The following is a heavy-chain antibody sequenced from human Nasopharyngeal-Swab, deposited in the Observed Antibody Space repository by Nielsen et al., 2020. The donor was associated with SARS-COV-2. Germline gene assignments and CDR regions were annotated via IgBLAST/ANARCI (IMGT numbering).Heavy chain of an antibody. CDR2: IYPGDSET. D-gene: IGHD4-11*01. CDR1: GYRFTSYW. CDR3: ARLETVPDY. Sequence: KVSCKGSGYRFTSYWIGWLRQMPGKGLEWMGIIYPGDSETRYSPSFQGQVTIPADKSISTAYLQWSSLKASDTGVYYCARLETVPDYWGQGTLVTVSS. V-gene: IGHV5-51*01. J-gene: IGHJ4*02.